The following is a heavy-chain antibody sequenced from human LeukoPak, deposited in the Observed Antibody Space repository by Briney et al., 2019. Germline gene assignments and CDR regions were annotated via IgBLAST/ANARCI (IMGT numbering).Heavy chain of an antibody. V-gene: IGHV3-23*01. Sequence: GGSLRLSCSASGFTFSSYPMSWVRQTPGKGLDWVSAISGSGADTYYVDSVKGRFTVSRDNSKNTLHLQMNSLRAEDTAVYYCAKGSHSSGWYTLDYWGQGTLVTVSS. CDR2: ISGSGADT. CDR1: GFTFSSYP. D-gene: IGHD6-19*01. J-gene: IGHJ4*02. CDR3: AKGSHSSGWYTLDY.